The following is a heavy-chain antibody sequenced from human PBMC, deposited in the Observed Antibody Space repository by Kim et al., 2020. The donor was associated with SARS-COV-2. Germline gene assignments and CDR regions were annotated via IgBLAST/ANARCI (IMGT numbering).Heavy chain of an antibody. CDR3: AKGLNLHDPHFDY. CDR1: GFTFDDYA. V-gene: IGHV3-9*01. Sequence: GGSLRLSCAASGFTFDDYAMHWVRQAPGKGLEWVSGISWNSGSIRYADSVKGRFTISRDNAKNSLYLQMNSLRAEDTALYYCAKGLNLHDPHFDYWGQGTLVTVSS. J-gene: IGHJ4*02. CDR2: ISWNSGSI. D-gene: IGHD1-1*01.